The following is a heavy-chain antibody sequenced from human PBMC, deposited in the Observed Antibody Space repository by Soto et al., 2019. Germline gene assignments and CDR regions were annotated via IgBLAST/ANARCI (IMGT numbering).Heavy chain of an antibody. J-gene: IGHJ4*02. CDR1: GGSFSGYY. CDR2: INHSGST. V-gene: IGHV4-34*01. CDR3: ARGMVFVVASGGIDY. D-gene: IGHD2-21*01. Sequence: QVQLQQWGAGLLKPSETLSLTCAVYGGSFSGYYWSWIRQPPGKGLEWIGEINHSGSTNYNPSLKSRVTISGDTSKNQFSLKVSSVTAADTAVYYCARGMVFVVASGGIDYLGQGTLVTASS.